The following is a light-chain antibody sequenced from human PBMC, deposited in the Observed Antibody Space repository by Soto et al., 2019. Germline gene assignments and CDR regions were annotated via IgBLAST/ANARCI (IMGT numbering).Light chain of an antibody. J-gene: IGLJ1*01. Sequence: QSALAQPASVSGSPGQSVTISCTGTTSDVGSYHLVSWYQQHPGKAPNLMIYEGTKRPSGVSNRFSGSKSGITASLTISGLQPEDEADYYCCSFAGTGTFGGYVFGTGTKLTVL. V-gene: IGLV2-23*03. CDR3: CSFAGTGTFGGYV. CDR2: EGT. CDR1: TSDVGSYHL.